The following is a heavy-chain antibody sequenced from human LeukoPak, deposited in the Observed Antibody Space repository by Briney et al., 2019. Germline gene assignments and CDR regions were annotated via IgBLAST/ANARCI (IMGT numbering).Heavy chain of an antibody. CDR2: INTYNGNT. V-gene: IGHV1-18*01. Sequence: ASVKVSCKASGYIFTSYGISWVRQAPGQGLEWMGWINTYNGNTKYIQKLQGRVTMTTDTSTSTAYMELRSLRSEDTAVYYCARGDLHDYSNYRPGDYWGQGTLVTVSS. CDR3: ARGDLHDYSNYRPGDY. CDR1: GYIFTSYG. D-gene: IGHD4-11*01. J-gene: IGHJ4*02.